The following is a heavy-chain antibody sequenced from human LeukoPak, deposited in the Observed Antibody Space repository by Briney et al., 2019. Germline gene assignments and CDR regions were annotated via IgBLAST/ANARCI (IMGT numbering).Heavy chain of an antibody. D-gene: IGHD3-22*01. V-gene: IGHV3-9*03. Sequence: PGGSLRLSCAASGFTFDDYAMHWVRQAPGKGLEWVSGISWNSGSIGYADSVKGRFTISRDNAKNSLYLQMNSLRAEDMALYYCAKGGGYDYYYMDVWGKGTTVTVSS. CDR1: GFTFDDYA. J-gene: IGHJ6*03. CDR3: AKGGGYDYYYMDV. CDR2: ISWNSGSI.